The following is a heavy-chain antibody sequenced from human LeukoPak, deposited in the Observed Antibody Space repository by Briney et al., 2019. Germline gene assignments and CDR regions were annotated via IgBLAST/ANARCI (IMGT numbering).Heavy chain of an antibody. CDR2: IKEDGTAK. V-gene: IGHV3-7*01. J-gene: IGHJ3*02. Sequence: GSLSLSCAASGFTFSSSWMAWVRQAPGKGLEWVGNIKEDGTAKNYVVSVRGRFTISRDNAKNSLYLQMNSLRGEDTAVYYCTRDSGYNAFDIWGQGTMVTVSS. CDR1: GFTFSSSW. D-gene: IGHD5-12*01. CDR3: TRDSGYNAFDI.